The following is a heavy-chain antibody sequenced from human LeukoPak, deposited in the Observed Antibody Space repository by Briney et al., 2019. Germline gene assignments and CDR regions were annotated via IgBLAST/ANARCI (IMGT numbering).Heavy chain of an antibody. CDR2: ISGSGGST. D-gene: IGHD1-26*01. CDR3: AKGMSGTSLSDY. Sequence: GGSLRLSCAASGFTFSSSAMSWVRQAPGKGLEWVSGISGSGGSTYYADSVKGRFTISRDNSQSTLNLQMNSLRAEDTAVYYCAKGMSGTSLSDYWGQGTLVTVSS. J-gene: IGHJ4*02. CDR1: GFTFSSSA. V-gene: IGHV3-23*01.